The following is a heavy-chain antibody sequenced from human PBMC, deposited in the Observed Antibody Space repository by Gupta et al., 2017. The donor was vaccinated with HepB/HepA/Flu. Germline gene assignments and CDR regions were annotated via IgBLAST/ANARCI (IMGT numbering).Heavy chain of an antibody. Sequence: QMQLQESGPGLLQPAQTLSLTCTVYGCSCSSPDYNWQWFRQHPGKGLEWIGRISYSGSTYYNPSLKSRVSISVDTSKNQFSLKLSSVNVADTAIYYCARGPTVTTDYWGQGTRVTVSA. CDR3: ARGPTVTTDY. D-gene: IGHD4-17*01. CDR2: ISYSGST. V-gene: IGHV4-30-4*01. CDR1: GCSCSSPDYN. J-gene: IGHJ4*02.